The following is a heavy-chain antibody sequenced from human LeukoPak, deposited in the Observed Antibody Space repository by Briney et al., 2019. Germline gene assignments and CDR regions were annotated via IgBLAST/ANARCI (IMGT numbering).Heavy chain of an antibody. CDR3: AKGGGRSSWYYFDY. J-gene: IGHJ4*02. Sequence: PGGSLRLSCAASGFTFSSYAMHWVRQAPGKGLKWWADISYDGRNKYYADSVKGRFTISRDNSKNTLYLQMNSLRAEDTAVYYCAKGGGRSSWYYFDYWGQGTLVTVSS. V-gene: IGHV3-30*04. D-gene: IGHD6-13*01. CDR1: GFTFSSYA. CDR2: ISYDGRNK.